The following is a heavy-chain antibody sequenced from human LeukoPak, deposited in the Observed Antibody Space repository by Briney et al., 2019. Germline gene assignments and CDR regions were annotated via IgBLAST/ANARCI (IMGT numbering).Heavy chain of an antibody. J-gene: IGHJ4*02. CDR1: GFTFSSYE. Sequence: GGSLRLSCAASGFTFSSYEMNWVRQAPGKGLEWVSYISSSGSTIYYADSVKGRFTISRGNAKNSLYLQMNSLRAEDTAVYYCARDAYSYGYPPDYWGQGTLVTVSS. D-gene: IGHD5-18*01. V-gene: IGHV3-48*03. CDR2: ISSSGSTI. CDR3: ARDAYSYGYPPDY.